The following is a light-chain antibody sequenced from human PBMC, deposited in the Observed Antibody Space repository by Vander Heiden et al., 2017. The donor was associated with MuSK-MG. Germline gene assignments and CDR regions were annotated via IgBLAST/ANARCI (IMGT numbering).Light chain of an antibody. Sequence: DIQMTQSPSSLSASVGDRVTITCRASQSISSHLNWYQQKPGKAPNLLIYAASSLQSGVPSRFSGSGSGTDFTLIISRLQPDDFATYYCQQSDSTPRTFGQGTKMEIK. CDR3: QQSDSTPRT. CDR2: AAS. CDR1: QSISSH. V-gene: IGKV1-39*01. J-gene: IGKJ2*01.